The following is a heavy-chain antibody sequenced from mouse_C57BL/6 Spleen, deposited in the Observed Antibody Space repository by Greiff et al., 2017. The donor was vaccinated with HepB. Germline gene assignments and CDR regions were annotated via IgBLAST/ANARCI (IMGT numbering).Heavy chain of an antibody. J-gene: IGHJ2*01. CDR1: GYTFTDHT. CDR3: ARECYYYGSSFDY. CDR2: IYPSDGST. D-gene: IGHD1-1*01. Sequence: QVQLQQSDAELVKPGASVKISCKVSGYTFTDHTIHWVKQRPEQGLEWLGYIYPSDGSTKYNQKFKGKATLTADKSSSTAYMQLNSLTSEDAADYCGARECYYYGSSFDYWGQGTTLTVSS. V-gene: IGHV1-78*01.